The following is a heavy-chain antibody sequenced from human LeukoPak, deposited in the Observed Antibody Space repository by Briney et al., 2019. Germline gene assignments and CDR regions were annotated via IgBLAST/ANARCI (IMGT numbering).Heavy chain of an antibody. Sequence: PSETLSLTCTVSGGSISSSSYYWGWIRQPPGKGLEWIGSIYYSGSTYYNPSLKSRVTISVDTSKNQFSLKLSSVTAADTAVYYCARDLGAAMAYYFDYWGQGTLVTVSS. CDR2: IYYSGST. J-gene: IGHJ4*02. D-gene: IGHD5-18*01. V-gene: IGHV4-39*07. CDR3: ARDLGAAMAYYFDY. CDR1: GGSISSSSYY.